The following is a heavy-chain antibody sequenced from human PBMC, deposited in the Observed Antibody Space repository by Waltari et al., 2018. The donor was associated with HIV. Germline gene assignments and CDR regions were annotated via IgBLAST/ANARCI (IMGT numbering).Heavy chain of an antibody. Sequence: QVQLQESGPGLVKPSETLSLTCSVSDYFISSDYYWGWIRQSPGRGLEWIGSISHSGNVVYNPSLKSRTTIVGNPSKNQFFLRLASATAADTAVYYCAGTSYDLLQGYYCDVWGQGRPVTVSS. CDR1: DYFISSDYY. J-gene: IGHJ4*02. CDR2: ISHSGNV. CDR3: AGTSYDLLQGYYCDV. D-gene: IGHD3-3*01. V-gene: IGHV4-38-2*02.